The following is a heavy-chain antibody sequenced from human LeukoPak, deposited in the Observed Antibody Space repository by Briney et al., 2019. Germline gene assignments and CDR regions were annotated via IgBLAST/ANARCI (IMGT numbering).Heavy chain of an antibody. V-gene: IGHV3-30-3*01. CDR1: GFTFTSYY. Sequence: GGSLRLSCAASGFTFTSYYMHWVRQAPGKGLEWVAVISYDGSNKYYADSVKGRFTISRDNSKNTLYLQMNSLRAEDTAVYYCARDSGMIVVVPAAMRNWGQGTLVTVSS. D-gene: IGHD2-2*01. J-gene: IGHJ4*02. CDR2: ISYDGSNK. CDR3: ARDSGMIVVVPAAMRN.